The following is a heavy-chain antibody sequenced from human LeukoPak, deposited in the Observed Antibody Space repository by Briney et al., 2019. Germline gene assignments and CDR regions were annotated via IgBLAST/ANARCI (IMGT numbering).Heavy chain of an antibody. Sequence: ASVKVSCKASGYTFSDYYTHWVRQAPGQGLEWMGWINPNSGGTRYAQQFQGRVTMTRDTSIGTVYMELSTLRSADTAVYYCARDLSTSSNWELDYWGQGTLVTVSS. CDR1: GYTFSDYY. CDR2: INPNSGGT. J-gene: IGHJ4*02. D-gene: IGHD1-1*01. CDR3: ARDLSTSSNWELDY. V-gene: IGHV1-2*02.